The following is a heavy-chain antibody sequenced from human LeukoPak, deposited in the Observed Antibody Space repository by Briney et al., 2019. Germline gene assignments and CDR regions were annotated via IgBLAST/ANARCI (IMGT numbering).Heavy chain of an antibody. Sequence: GGSLRLSCAASGSTFSSYAMHWVRQAPGKGLEWVAVISYDGSNKYYADSVKGRFTISRDNSKNTLYLQMNSLRAEDTAVYYCARDTSQRSYYYYYMDVWGKGTTVTVSS. CDR2: ISYDGSNK. J-gene: IGHJ6*03. V-gene: IGHV3-30*04. CDR1: GSTFSSYA. D-gene: IGHD3-16*01. CDR3: ARDTSQRSYYYYYMDV.